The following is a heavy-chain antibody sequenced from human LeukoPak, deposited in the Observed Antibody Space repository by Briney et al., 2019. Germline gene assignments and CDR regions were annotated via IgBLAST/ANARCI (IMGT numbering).Heavy chain of an antibody. CDR3: ARGYSYGYGIDP. Sequence: SETLSLTCTVSGGSISSGGYYWSWIRQHPGKGLEWIGYIYYSGSTYYNPSLKSRVTISVDTSKNQFSLKLSSVTAADTAVYYCARGYSYGYGIDPWGQGTLVTVSP. V-gene: IGHV4-31*03. CDR1: GGSISSGGYY. CDR2: IYYSGST. D-gene: IGHD5-18*01. J-gene: IGHJ5*02.